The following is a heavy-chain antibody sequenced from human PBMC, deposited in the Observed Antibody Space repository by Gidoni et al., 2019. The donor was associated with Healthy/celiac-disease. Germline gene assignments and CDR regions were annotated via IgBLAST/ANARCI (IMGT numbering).Heavy chain of an antibody. J-gene: IGHJ4*02. CDR1: GGSFSGYY. D-gene: IGHD3-9*01. Sequence: QVQLQQWGAGLLKPSETLSLNCAVYGGSFSGYYWSWIRQPPGKGLEWIGEINHSGSTNYNPSLKSRVTISVDTSKNQFSLKLSSVTAADTAVYYCARQWATGYQPAVFDYWGQGTLVTVSS. V-gene: IGHV4-34*01. CDR3: ARQWATGYQPAVFDY. CDR2: INHSGST.